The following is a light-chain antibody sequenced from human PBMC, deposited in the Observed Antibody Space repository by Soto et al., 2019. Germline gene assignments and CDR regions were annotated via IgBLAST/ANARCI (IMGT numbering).Light chain of an antibody. CDR3: QQSYSAPLYT. CDR1: QSIDIY. J-gene: IGKJ2*01. Sequence: DIQMTQSPSSLSASVGDRVTITCRASQSIDIYLHWYQQKPGQAPKVLIYAASTLESGVPGRFSGSGSGTDFTLTISSLQPEDFATYYCQQSYSAPLYTFGQGTKLEIK. CDR2: AAS. V-gene: IGKV1-39*01.